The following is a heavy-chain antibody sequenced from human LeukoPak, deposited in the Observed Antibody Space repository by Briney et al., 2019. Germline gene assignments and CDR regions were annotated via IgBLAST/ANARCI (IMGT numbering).Heavy chain of an antibody. V-gene: IGHV1-8*01. D-gene: IGHD3-3*01. Sequence: ASVKVSCTASGYTLTSYDINWVRQATGQGLEWMGWMNPNSGNTGYAQKFQGRATMTRNTSISTAYMELSRLRSEDTGVYYCARIPLLYDFWSGYYPYGMDVWGQGTTVTVSS. CDR3: ARIPLLYDFWSGYYPYGMDV. CDR1: GYTLTSYD. CDR2: MNPNSGNT. J-gene: IGHJ6*02.